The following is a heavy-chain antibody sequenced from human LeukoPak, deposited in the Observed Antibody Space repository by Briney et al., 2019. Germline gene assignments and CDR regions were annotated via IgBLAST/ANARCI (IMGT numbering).Heavy chain of an antibody. V-gene: IGHV3-74*01. CDR3: ARGSGYGVFDY. J-gene: IGHJ4*02. CDR1: GFTFSSYW. D-gene: IGHD6-25*01. Sequence: GGSLRLSCAASGFTFSSYWMHWVRQAPGKGLVWVSRINSDGSSTTYADSVKGRFTISRDNAKNTLYLQMNSLRAEDTAVYYCARGSGYGVFDYWGQGTLVTVS. CDR2: INSDGSST.